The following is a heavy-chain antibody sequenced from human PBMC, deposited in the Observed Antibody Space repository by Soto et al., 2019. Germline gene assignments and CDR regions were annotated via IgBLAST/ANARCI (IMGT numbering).Heavy chain of an antibody. Sequence: SATLSITCAVYGGSFSGYYWSWIRQPPGKGLEWIGEINHSGSTNYNPSLKSRVTISVDMSKNQFSLKLSSVTAADMAVYYCARGTAIFGVVIKPLDYWGQGTLVTVSS. J-gene: IGHJ4*02. D-gene: IGHD3-3*01. V-gene: IGHV4-34*01. CDR3: ARGTAIFGVVIKPLDY. CDR1: GGSFSGYY. CDR2: INHSGST.